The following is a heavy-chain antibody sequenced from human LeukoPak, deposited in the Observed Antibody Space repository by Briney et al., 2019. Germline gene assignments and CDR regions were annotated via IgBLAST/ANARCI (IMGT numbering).Heavy chain of an antibody. CDR2: INHSGST. CDR3: ARGGRSWLLLKRYFDL. V-gene: IGHV4-34*01. Sequence: NPSETLSLTXAVYGGSFSGYYWNWIRQTPGKGLEWIGEINHSGSTNYNPSLKSRVTISVDTSKNQFSLNLSSVTAADTAVYYCARGGRSWLLLKRYFDLWGRGTLVTVSS. J-gene: IGHJ2*01. CDR1: GGSFSGYY. D-gene: IGHD3-22*01.